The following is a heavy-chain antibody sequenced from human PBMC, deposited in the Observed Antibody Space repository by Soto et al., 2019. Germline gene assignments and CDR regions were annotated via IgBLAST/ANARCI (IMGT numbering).Heavy chain of an antibody. CDR3: AKVMVKNWFDP. V-gene: IGHV3-23*01. J-gene: IGHJ5*02. Sequence: EVQLLESGGGLVQPGGSLRLSCAASGFTFSSYAMSWVSQVPGKGLEWVSAISGSGGSTYSADSVKGRFTISRDNSKNTLYLQMNSLRADYTAVYYCAKVMVKNWFDPWGQGTPVTVSS. D-gene: IGHD5-18*01. CDR2: ISGSGGST. CDR1: GFTFSSYA.